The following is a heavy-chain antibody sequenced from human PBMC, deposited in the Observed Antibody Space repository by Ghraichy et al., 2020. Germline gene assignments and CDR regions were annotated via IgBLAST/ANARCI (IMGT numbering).Heavy chain of an antibody. CDR3: ARGFDSGDDPGLDH. CDR1: GFTFTSYV. Sequence: GGSLRLSCTASGFTFTSYVFYWVRQAPGKGLEWVAFIRFDATEDYYSESVKGRFTVSRDDSRNTIYLEMSGLRGNDTAVYYCARGFDSGDDPGLDHWGQGTLVRVS. CDR2: IRFDATED. V-gene: IGHV3-30*02. D-gene: IGHD5-12*01. J-gene: IGHJ1*01.